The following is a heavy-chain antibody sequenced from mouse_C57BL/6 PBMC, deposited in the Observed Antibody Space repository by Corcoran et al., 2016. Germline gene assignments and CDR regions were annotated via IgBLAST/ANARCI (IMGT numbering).Heavy chain of an antibody. CDR1: GYTFTDYY. CDR2: INPNNGGT. Sequence: EVQVQQSGPELVKPGASVKISCKASGYTFTDYYMNWVKQSHGKSLEWIGDINPNNGGTSYNQKFKGKATLTVDKSSSTAYMELRSLTSEDSAVKYFARRAYYGRYFDYWGQGTTLTVSS. D-gene: IGHD1-1*01. J-gene: IGHJ2*01. V-gene: IGHV1-26*01. CDR3: ARRAYYGRYFDY.